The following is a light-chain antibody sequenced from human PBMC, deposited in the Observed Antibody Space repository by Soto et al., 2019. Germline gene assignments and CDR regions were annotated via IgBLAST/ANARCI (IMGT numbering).Light chain of an antibody. Sequence: DIVMTQSPDSLAVSLGERATINCKSSQSVLYSSNNKNYLAWYQQKPGQPPKLLIYWASTREAGVPDRFSGSGSGTDFTLTISSLQAEDVAGYYCQQYDNTPQTFGQGTKLEI. J-gene: IGKJ2*01. CDR1: QSVLYSSNNKNY. V-gene: IGKV4-1*01. CDR3: QQYDNTPQT. CDR2: WAS.